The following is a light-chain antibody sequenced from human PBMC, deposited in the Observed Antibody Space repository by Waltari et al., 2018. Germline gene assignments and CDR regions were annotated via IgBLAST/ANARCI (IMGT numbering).Light chain of an antibody. V-gene: IGKV1-9*01. CDR3: QQYYGTPPT. CDR2: AAS. CDR1: QDIGTF. J-gene: IGKJ1*01. Sequence: DTQLTQSPSFLSASLGERVTITCRASQDIGTFLAWYQQKPGKAPNLLIFAASTLQSGVPSRFSGSGSGTEFTLTISSLQAEDVAVYYCQQYYGTPPTFGQGTKVEIK.